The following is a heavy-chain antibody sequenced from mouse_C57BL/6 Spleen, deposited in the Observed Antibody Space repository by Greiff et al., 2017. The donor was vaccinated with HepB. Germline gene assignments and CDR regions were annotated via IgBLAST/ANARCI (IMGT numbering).Heavy chain of an antibody. CDR1: GFTFRDYG. V-gene: IGHV5-17*01. CDR2: ISSGSSTI. Sequence: EVMLVESGGGLVKPGGSLKLSCAASGFTFRDYGMHWVRQAPEKGLEWVAYISSGSSTIYYADTVKGRFTISRDNAKNTLFLQMTSLRSEDTAMYYCARPGDGYSLYAMDYWGQGTSVTVSS. J-gene: IGHJ4*01. CDR3: ARPGDGYSLYAMDY. D-gene: IGHD2-3*01.